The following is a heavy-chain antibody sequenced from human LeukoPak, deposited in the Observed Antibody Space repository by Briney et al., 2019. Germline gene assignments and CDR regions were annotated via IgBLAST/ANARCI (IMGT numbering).Heavy chain of an antibody. V-gene: IGHV4-34*01. D-gene: IGHD2-2*01. J-gene: IGHJ4*02. CDR3: ARGPAAPTGFDY. CDR2: INHSGST. Sequence: SETLPLTCAVYGGSFSAYYWSWSWIRQSPGKGLEWIGEINHSGSTNYNPSLKSRVTISIDTSKNQFSLKLSSVNAADTGVYFCARGPAAPTGFDYWGQGTLVTVSS. CDR1: GGSFSAYY.